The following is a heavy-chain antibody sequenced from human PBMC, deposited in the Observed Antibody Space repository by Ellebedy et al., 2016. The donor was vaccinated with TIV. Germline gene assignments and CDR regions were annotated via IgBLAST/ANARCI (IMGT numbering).Heavy chain of an antibody. Sequence: PGGSLRLSCAASGFTFSSYRMHWVRQAPGKGLEWVAIVSDDGNSEYYAGSVKGRFTISRDNSKNTLSLQMNSLRADDTAVYYCARDRAVLWRLEETYYFDYWGQGTLVTVSS. J-gene: IGHJ4*02. CDR3: ARDRAVLWRLEETYYFDY. CDR1: GFTFSSYR. CDR2: VSDDGNSE. D-gene: IGHD3-16*01. V-gene: IGHV3-30*03.